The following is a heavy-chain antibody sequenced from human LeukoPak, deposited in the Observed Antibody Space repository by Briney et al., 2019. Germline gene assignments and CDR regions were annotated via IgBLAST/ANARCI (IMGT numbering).Heavy chain of an antibody. V-gene: IGHV4-4*07. CDR2: IYSSGST. D-gene: IGHD3-16*02. CDR1: GGSISSYY. J-gene: IGHJ4*02. CDR3: ARGGDDYVWGSYRSYKF. Sequence: SETLSLTCTVSGGSISSYYWSWIRQPAGKGLEWIGRIYSSGSTNYNPSLKSRVTMSVDTSKNQFSLKLSSVTAADTAVYYCARGGDDYVWGSYRSYKFWGQGTLVTVSS.